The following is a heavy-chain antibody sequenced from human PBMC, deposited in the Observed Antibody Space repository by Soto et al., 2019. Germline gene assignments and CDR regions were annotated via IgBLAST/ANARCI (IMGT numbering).Heavy chain of an antibody. D-gene: IGHD2-15*01. CDR2: INPSGGST. V-gene: IGHV1-46*01. Sequence: GASVKVSCKASGYTFTSYYMHWVRQAPGQGLEWMGIINPSGGSTSYAQKFQGRVTMTRDTSTSTVYMELSSLRSEDTAVYYCATWGSDCSGGSCYSPNYYGMDVWGQGTTVTVSS. CDR1: GYTFTSYY. J-gene: IGHJ6*02. CDR3: ATWGSDCSGGSCYSPNYYGMDV.